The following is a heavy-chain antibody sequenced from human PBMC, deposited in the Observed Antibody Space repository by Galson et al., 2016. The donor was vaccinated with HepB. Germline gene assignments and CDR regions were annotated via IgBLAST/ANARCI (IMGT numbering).Heavy chain of an antibody. CDR2: IIPIFGTT. V-gene: IGHV1-69*13. J-gene: IGHJ4*02. Sequence: SVKVSCKAFGGSFSTYGVTWVRQAPGQGLEWMGGIIPIFGTTNYAQRFQGRVTITVDESTSTAYMELSSLRSDDTAVYYCARMHYYDGSGYHPYFDYWGQGTLVTVSS. CDR3: ARMHYYDGSGYHPYFDY. CDR1: GGSFSTYG. D-gene: IGHD3-22*01.